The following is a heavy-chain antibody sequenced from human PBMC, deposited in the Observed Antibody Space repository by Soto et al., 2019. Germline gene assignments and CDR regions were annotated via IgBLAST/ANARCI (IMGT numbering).Heavy chain of an antibody. Sequence: GGSLRLSCAASGSSFPNYPMHWVRQTPDKGLEWLAVISHDGVTKNSADSVKGRFPISRDNSRNRLYLDMNSLRTEDTAMYYCVRGGYSSSWERLDPWGQGTLVTVSS. D-gene: IGHD4-4*01. J-gene: IGHJ5*02. CDR3: VRGGYSSSWERLDP. CDR1: GSSFPNYP. V-gene: IGHV3-30-3*01. CDR2: ISHDGVTK.